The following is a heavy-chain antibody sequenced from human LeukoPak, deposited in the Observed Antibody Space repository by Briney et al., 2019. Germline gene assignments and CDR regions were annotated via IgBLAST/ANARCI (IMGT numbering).Heavy chain of an antibody. V-gene: IGHV1-8*01. Sequence: ASVKVSCKASGYTFTSYDINWVRQATGQGVEWVGWMNPNSGNTGYAQKFQGRVTMTRNTSISTAYMELSRLRSDDTAVYYCARYALGWFGEGWGQGTLVTVSS. CDR1: GYTFTSYD. CDR3: ARYALGWFGEG. J-gene: IGHJ4*02. D-gene: IGHD3-10*01. CDR2: MNPNSGNT.